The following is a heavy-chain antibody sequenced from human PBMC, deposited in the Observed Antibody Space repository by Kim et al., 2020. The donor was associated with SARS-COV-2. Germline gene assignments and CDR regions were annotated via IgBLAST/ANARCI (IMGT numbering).Heavy chain of an antibody. CDR1: GYTFTSYY. CDR2: INPSGGST. V-gene: IGHV1-46*01. CDR3: ARASNCGGDCAEGAFDI. D-gene: IGHD2-21*02. Sequence: ASVKVSCKASGYTFTSYYMHWVRQAPGQGLEWMGIINPSGGSTSYAQKFQCRVTMTRDTSTSTVYMELSSLRSEDTAVYYCARASNCGGDCAEGAFDIWGQGTMVTVSS. J-gene: IGHJ3*02.